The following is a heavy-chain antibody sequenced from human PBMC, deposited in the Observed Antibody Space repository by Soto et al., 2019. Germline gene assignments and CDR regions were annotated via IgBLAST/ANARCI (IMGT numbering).Heavy chain of an antibody. CDR3: ARAMITFGGVIVYFDY. CDR2: IYYSGST. CDR1: GGSISSGGYY. V-gene: IGHV4-31*03. J-gene: IGHJ4*02. D-gene: IGHD3-16*02. Sequence: SETLSLTCTVSGGSISSGGYYWSWIRQHPGKGLEWIGYIYYSGSTYYNPSLKSRVTISVDTSKNQFSLKLSSVTAADTAVYYCARAMITFGGVIVYFDYWGQGTLVTVSS.